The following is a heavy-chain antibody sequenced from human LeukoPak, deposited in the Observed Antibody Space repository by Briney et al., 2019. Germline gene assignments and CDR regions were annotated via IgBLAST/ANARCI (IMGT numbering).Heavy chain of an antibody. CDR2: IKQDGSEK. D-gene: IGHD1-1*01. CDR3: ASRGYNWNDGMDY. V-gene: IGHV3-7*01. Sequence: GGSLRLSCAASGFTFSSYWMSWVRQAPGKGLEWVANIKQDGSEKYYVDSVKGRFTISRDNAKNSLYLQMNSLRAEDTAVYYCASRGYNWNDGMDYWGQGTLVTVPS. J-gene: IGHJ4*02. CDR1: GFTFSSYW.